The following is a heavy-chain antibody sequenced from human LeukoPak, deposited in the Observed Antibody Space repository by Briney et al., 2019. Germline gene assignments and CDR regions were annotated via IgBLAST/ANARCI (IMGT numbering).Heavy chain of an antibody. D-gene: IGHD4-23*01. J-gene: IGHJ4*02. CDR2: IRYDGSNK. CDR3: ARDYGGSSPFDY. V-gene: IGHV3-30*02. CDR1: GFTFSSYG. Sequence: GGSLRLSCAASGFTFSSYGMHWVRQAPGKGLEWVAFIRYDGSNKYYADSVKGRFTISRDNSKNTLYLQMNSLRAEDTAVYYCARDYGGSSPFDYWGQGTLVTVSS.